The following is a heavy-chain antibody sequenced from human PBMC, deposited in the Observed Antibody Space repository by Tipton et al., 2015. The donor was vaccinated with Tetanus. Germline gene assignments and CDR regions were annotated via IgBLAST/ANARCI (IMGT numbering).Heavy chain of an antibody. Sequence: QSGAEVKKPGASVKVSCKASGYTFTGYYMHWVRQAPGQGLEWMGRINPNSGNTNYAQKLQGRVTMTTDTSTSTAYMELSSLRSEDTAVYYCARDFSRWGQGTMVTVSS. CDR1: GYTFTGYY. CDR3: ARDFSR. V-gene: IGHV1-2*06. J-gene: IGHJ3*01. CDR2: INPNSGNT.